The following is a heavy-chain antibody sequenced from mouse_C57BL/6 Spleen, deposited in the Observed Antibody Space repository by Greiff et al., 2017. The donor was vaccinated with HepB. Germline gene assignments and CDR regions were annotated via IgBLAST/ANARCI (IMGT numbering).Heavy chain of an antibody. V-gene: IGHV5-4*03. J-gene: IGHJ1*03. Sequence: EVKLMESGGGLVKPGGSLKLSCAASGFTFSSYAMSWVRQTPEKRLEWVATISDGGSYTYYPDNVKGRFTISRDNAKNNLYLQMSHLKSEDTAMYYCASLSNYVGSEYFDVWGTRTTVTVSS. CDR2: ISDGGSYT. CDR3: ASLSNYVGSEYFDV. CDR1: GFTFSSYA. D-gene: IGHD2-5*01.